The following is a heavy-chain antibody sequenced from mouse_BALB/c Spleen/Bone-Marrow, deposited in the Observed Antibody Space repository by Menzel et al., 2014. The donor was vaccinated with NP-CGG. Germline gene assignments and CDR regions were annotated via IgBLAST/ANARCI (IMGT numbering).Heavy chain of an antibody. CDR1: GFTFSSYT. Sequence: DVKLVESGGGLVQPGGSLKLSCAAPGFTFSSYTLSWIRQTPEKRLEWVAYISDGGGRAYYPDTVKGRFTISRDNAKNTLYLQMSSLKSEDTAMYYCARQLDSSGYVLDYWGQGTTLTVSS. D-gene: IGHD3-2*01. J-gene: IGHJ2*01. CDR2: ISDGGGRA. CDR3: ARQLDSSGYVLDY. V-gene: IGHV5-12-2*01.